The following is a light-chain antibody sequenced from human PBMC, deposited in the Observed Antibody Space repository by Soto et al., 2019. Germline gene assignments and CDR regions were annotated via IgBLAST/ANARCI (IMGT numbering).Light chain of an antibody. V-gene: IGLV1-44*01. Sequence: QSVLTQSPSASGTPGQRATISCSGSRSNIGSNTVNWYQQLPGTAPKLLIYRNNQRPSGVPDRFSGSKSGTSASLAISGLQSEDEADYYCATWDDSLNGWVFGGGTKLTVL. CDR1: RSNIGSNT. J-gene: IGLJ3*02. CDR2: RNN. CDR3: ATWDDSLNGWV.